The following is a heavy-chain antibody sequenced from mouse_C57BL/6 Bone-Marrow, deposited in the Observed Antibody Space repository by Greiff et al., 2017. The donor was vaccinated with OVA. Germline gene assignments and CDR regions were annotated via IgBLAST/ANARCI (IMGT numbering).Heavy chain of an antibody. Sequence: QVQLQQSGAELARPGASVKLSCKASGYTFTSYGISWVKQRTGQGLEWIGEIYPRSGNTYYNEKFKGKATLTADTSSSTAYMELRSLTSEDSAVDFCARSGYYYPLDYWGQGTSGTVSA. CDR3: ARSGYYYPLDY. CDR2: IYPRSGNT. J-gene: IGHJ4*01. CDR1: GYTFTSYG. D-gene: IGHD1-1*01. V-gene: IGHV1-81*01.